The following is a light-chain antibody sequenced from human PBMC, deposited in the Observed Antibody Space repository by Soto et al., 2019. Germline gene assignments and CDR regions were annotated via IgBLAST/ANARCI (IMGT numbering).Light chain of an antibody. CDR3: MQALQTPPWT. CDR1: QSLLHSNGYNY. V-gene: IGKV2-28*01. J-gene: IGKJ1*01. Sequence: DTVMTQSPLSLPVTPGEPASISCRSSQSLLHSNGYNYLDWYLQKTGQSPQLLIYFGSSRASEVPDRFSGSGSGTEVTLKISRGEAEDVWVYYCMQALQTPPWTFGQGTKVEI. CDR2: FGS.